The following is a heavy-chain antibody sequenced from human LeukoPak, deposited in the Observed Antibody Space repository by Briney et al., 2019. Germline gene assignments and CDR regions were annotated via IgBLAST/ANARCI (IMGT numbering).Heavy chain of an antibody. J-gene: IGHJ5*02. CDR3: AKDLQAHYYDSSGYGSFGS. D-gene: IGHD3-22*01. CDR1: GFTFSSYS. V-gene: IGHV3-23*01. Sequence: PGGSLRLSCAASGFTFSSYSMNWVRKAPGKGLEWVSGMSASGSRTYYADSVKGRFTISRDNSKNTLSLQMNSLRAEDTAIYYCAKDLQAHYYDSSGYGSFGSWGQGTLVTVSS. CDR2: MSASGSRT.